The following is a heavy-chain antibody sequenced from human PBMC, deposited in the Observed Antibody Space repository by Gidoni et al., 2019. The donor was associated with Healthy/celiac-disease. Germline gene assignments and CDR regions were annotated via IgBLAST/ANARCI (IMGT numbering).Heavy chain of an antibody. J-gene: IGHJ6*02. V-gene: IGHV1-2*02. Sequence: QVQLVQSGAEVKKPGASVKVSCTASGYTFTGYYMHWVRQAPGQGLEWMGWINPNSGGTNYAQKFQGRVTMTRDTSISTAYMELSRLRSDDTAVYYCARAAVVPAAPYYYYGMDVWGQGTTVTVSS. CDR3: ARAAVVPAAPYYYYGMDV. CDR1: GYTFTGYY. D-gene: IGHD2-2*01. CDR2: INPNSGGT.